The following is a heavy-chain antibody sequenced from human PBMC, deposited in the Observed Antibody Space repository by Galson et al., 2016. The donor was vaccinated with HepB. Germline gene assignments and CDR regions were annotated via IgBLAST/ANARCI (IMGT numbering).Heavy chain of an antibody. Sequence: SLRLSCAASGFTFSSYSMNWLRQAPGKGLEWVSGITGSDNARNYADSVKGRFTISRDNSKNTLYLQMSSLRVEDTAIYYCAKNHGRVSLLPPFDVWGQGTMLPVSP. CDR3: AKNHGRVSLLPPFDV. CDR1: GFTFSSYS. D-gene: IGHD4-17*01. J-gene: IGHJ3*01. V-gene: IGHV3-23*01. CDR2: ITGSDNAR.